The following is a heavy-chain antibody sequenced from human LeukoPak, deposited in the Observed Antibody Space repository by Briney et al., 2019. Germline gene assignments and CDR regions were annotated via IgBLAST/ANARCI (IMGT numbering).Heavy chain of an antibody. D-gene: IGHD2-2*02. Sequence: PSETLSLTXIVSGGSIRSGDYYWSWIGQPPGKGLKWIGNIYFNGDTYYNPSLKSRFSMSVDMSKNQFSLKLSSVTAADTAVYYCARAGVVPAAINRAFDIWGQGSVVTASS. CDR3: ARAGVVPAAINRAFDI. CDR1: GGSIRSGDYY. CDR2: IYFNGDT. J-gene: IGHJ3*02. V-gene: IGHV4-30-4*08.